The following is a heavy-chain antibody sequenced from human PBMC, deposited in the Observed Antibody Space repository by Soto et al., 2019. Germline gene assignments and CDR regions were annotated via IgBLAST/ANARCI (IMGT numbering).Heavy chain of an antibody. CDR1: GYNFFNYD. CDR2: VNPNNGDT. J-gene: IGHJ4*02. V-gene: IGHV1-8*02. D-gene: IGHD3-9*01. CDR3: AKVSRLGSAIDFDY. Sequence: QVQLVQSGAELKKPGASVKVSCKASGYNFFNYDMNWVRQATGQGPEWIGWVNPNNGDTGYGVRFQGRVTLTTDISTTTAYMELTSLRLDDTAIYYCAKVSRLGSAIDFDYWGQGTLITVSS.